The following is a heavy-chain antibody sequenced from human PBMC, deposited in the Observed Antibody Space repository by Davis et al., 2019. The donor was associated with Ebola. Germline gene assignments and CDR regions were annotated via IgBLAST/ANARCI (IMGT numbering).Heavy chain of an antibody. J-gene: IGHJ4*02. V-gene: IGHV4-34*01. CDR2: INHSGST. D-gene: IGHD6-19*01. CDR1: GGSFSGYY. CDR3: ARLLVQWLVQY. Sequence: PSETLSLTCAVYGGSFSGYYWSWIRQPPGKGLEWIGEINHSGSTNYNPSLKSRVTISVDTSKNQFSLKLSSVTAADTAVYYCARLLVQWLVQYWSQGTLVTVSS.